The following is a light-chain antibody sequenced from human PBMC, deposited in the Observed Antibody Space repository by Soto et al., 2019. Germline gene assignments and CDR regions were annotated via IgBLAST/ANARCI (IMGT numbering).Light chain of an antibody. J-gene: IGKJ1*01. Sequence: DIQMTQSPSTLSASVGDRVTITCRARQSISSWLAWYQQKPRKAPKLLIYKASSLESGVPSRFSGSGSGTEFTLTISSLQPDDFATYYCQQYNSYSWTFGQGTKVEIK. CDR2: KAS. CDR1: QSISSW. CDR3: QQYNSYSWT. V-gene: IGKV1-5*03.